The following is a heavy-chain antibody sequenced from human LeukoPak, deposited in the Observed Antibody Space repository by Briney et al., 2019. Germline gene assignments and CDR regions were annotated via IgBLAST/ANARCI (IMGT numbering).Heavy chain of an antibody. D-gene: IGHD3-22*01. J-gene: IGHJ4*02. CDR1: GFTFSSYA. V-gene: IGHV3-23*01. CDR3: AKDDTMIVGYLGY. Sequence: GGSLRLSCAASGFTFSSYAMSWVRQAPGKGLEWVSAISGSGGSAYYADSVKGRFTISRDNSNNTLYLQMNSLRAEDTAVYYCAKDDTMIVGYLGYWGQGTLVTVSS. CDR2: ISGSGGSA.